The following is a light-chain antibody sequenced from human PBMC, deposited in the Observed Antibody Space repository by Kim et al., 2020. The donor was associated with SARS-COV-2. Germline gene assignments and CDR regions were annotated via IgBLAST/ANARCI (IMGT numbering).Light chain of an antibody. CDR3: AAWDDSLNGLV. Sequence: ELTQPPSASGTPGQRVTISCSGISSNIGSNTVNWYQQFPGAAPNLVIHSTYQRPSGVPDRFSGSKSGTSASLAISVLQSEDESDYFCAAWDDSLNGLVFGGGTQLTVL. V-gene: IGLV1-44*01. CDR1: SSNIGSNT. J-gene: IGLJ3*02. CDR2: STY.